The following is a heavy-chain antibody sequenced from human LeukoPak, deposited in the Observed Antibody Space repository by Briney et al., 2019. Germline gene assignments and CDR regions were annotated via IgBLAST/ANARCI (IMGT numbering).Heavy chain of an antibody. V-gene: IGHV1-2*02. CDR2: INPNSGGT. J-gene: IGHJ3*02. D-gene: IGHD6-13*01. CDR3: ARDLGIAAAATAFDI. Sequence: GAAVRVSCKASGYTFTGNYMRLGRQAPGQKLEWMGWINPNSGGTNYAQKFQGRVTMTRDTSISTAYMELSRLRSDDTAVYYCARDLGIAAAATAFDIWGQGTMVTVSS. CDR1: GYTFTGNY.